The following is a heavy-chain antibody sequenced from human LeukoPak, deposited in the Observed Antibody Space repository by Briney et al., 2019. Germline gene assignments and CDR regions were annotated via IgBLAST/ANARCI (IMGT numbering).Heavy chain of an antibody. CDR1: GFTFSRYT. D-gene: IGHD5-18*01. J-gene: IGHJ6*02. V-gene: IGHV3-21*01. Sequence: GGSLRLSCAASGFTFSRYTMNWVRQAPGKGLEWVSSISSSSSYIYYADSVKGRFTISRDNAKNSLYLQMNSLRAEDTAVYYCARDGYSYGLSQLDVWGQGTTVTVSS. CDR3: ARDGYSYGLSQLDV. CDR2: ISSSSSYI.